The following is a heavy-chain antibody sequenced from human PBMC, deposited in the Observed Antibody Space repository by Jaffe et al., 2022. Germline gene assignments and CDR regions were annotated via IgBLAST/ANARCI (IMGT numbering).Heavy chain of an antibody. CDR2: IRFDGSKI. D-gene: IGHD5-12*01. J-gene: IGHJ4*02. Sequence: QVQLVESGGGVVRPGGSLRLSCAASGFTIRGYGMSWVRQAPGKGLEWVAFIRFDGSKIDYADSVKGRFTVSRDNSQNAMYLQMNSLRAEDTAVYYCAKDLDGYNSVFDYWGQGALVTVSS. V-gene: IGHV3-30*02. CDR3: AKDLDGYNSVFDY. CDR1: GFTIRGYG.